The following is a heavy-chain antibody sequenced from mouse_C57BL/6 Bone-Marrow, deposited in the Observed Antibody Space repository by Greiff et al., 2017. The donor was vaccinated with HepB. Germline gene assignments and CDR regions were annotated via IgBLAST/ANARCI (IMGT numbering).Heavy chain of an antibody. CDR2: ISYDGSN. CDR3: ARGIYYDYVPKFAY. J-gene: IGHJ3*01. CDR1: GYSITSGYY. Sequence: DVKLQESGPGLVKPSQSLSLTCSVTGYSITSGYYWNWIRQFPGNKLEWMGYISYDGSNNYNPSLKNRISITRDTSKNQFFLKLNSVTTEDTATYYCARGIYYDYVPKFAYWGQGTLVTVSA. D-gene: IGHD2-4*01. V-gene: IGHV3-6*01.